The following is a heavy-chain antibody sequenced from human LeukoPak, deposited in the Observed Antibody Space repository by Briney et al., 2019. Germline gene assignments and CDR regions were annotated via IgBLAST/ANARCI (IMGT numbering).Heavy chain of an antibody. D-gene: IGHD6-25*01. CDR2: MNPNSGNT. J-gene: IGHJ5*02. CDR1: GYTFTSYD. Sequence: ASVKVSCKASGYTFTSYDINWVRQATGQGLEWMGWMNPNSGNTDYAQKFQGRVTMTSGTSISTAYMELSSLRSEDTAVYYCARGIPAAAGGNWFDPWGQGTLVTVSS. V-gene: IGHV1-8*01. CDR3: ARGIPAAAGGNWFDP.